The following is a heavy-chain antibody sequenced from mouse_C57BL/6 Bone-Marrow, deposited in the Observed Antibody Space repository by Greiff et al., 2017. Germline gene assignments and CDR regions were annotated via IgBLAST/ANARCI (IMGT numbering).Heavy chain of an antibody. D-gene: IGHD3-2*02. CDR3: AREGSSGYRFAY. V-gene: IGHV1-63*01. CDR2: IYPGGGYP. Sequence: QVQLKESGAELVRPGTSVKMSCKASGYTFTNYWIGWAKQRPGHGLEWIGDIYPGGGYPNYNEKFKGKATLTADKSSSTASMQFSSLTSEDSAIYYCAREGSSGYRFAYWGQGTLVTVSA. CDR1: GYTFTNYW. J-gene: IGHJ3*01.